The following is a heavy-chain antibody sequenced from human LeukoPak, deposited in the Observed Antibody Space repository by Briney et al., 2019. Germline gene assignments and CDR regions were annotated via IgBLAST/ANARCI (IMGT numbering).Heavy chain of an antibody. CDR2: IYSGGST. J-gene: IGHJ4*02. V-gene: IGHV3-66*01. Sequence: GGSLRLSCAASGFTVSSNYMSWVRQAPGKGLEWVSVIYSGGSTYYADSVKGRFTISRDNSKNTLYLQMNSLRAEDTAVYYCARAYSDAILTGYYPSFDYWGQGTLVTVSS. CDR1: GFTVSSNY. CDR3: ARAYSDAILTGYYPSFDY. D-gene: IGHD3-9*01.